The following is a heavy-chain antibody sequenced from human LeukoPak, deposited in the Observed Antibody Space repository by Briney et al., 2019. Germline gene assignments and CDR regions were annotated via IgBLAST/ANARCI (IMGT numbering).Heavy chain of an antibody. CDR1: GGSISSGDYY. V-gene: IGHV4-39*07. CDR3: ARLRGYFDY. D-gene: IGHD1-26*01. Sequence: PSQTLSLTCTVSGGSISSGDYYWGWIRQPPGKGLEWIGSIYHSGSTYYNPSLKSRVTISVDTSKNQFSLKLSSVTAADTAVYYCARLRGYFDYWGQGTLVTVSS. CDR2: IYHSGST. J-gene: IGHJ4*02.